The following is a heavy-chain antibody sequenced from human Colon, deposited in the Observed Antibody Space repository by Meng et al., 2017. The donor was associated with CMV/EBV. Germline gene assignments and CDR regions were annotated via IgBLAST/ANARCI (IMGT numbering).Heavy chain of an antibody. CDR1: GLTFSSYA. CDR2: ISGSGGST. D-gene: IGHD2-15*01. J-gene: IGHJ4*02. CDR3: AKIRGIYCSGGSCYPDY. V-gene: IGHV3-23*01. Sequence: GESLKISCAASGLTFSSYAMSWVRQAPGKGLEWVSAISGSGGSTSYADSVKGRFTISRDNSKNTLYLQMNSLRAEDTAVYYCAKIRGIYCSGGSCYPDYWGQGTLVTVSS.